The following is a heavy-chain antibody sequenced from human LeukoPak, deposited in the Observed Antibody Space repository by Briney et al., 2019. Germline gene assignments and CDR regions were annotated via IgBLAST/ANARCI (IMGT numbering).Heavy chain of an antibody. CDR2: IDYSGSS. J-gene: IGHJ3*02. Sequence: SETLSLTCSGSGVSISSNSWTWIRQPPGKGLKWIGIIDYSGSSNYNPSLKRRATISAEPSTNAFSVNLTSMTAAATAVYFWARDPPVADWALDIWGRGTMVTVSS. CDR1: GVSISSNS. CDR3: ARDPPVADWALDI. D-gene: IGHD3-9*01. V-gene: IGHV4-59*13.